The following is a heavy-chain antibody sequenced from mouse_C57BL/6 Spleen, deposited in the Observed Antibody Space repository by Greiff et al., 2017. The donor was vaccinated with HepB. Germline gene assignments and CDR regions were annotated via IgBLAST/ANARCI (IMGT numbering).Heavy chain of an antibody. J-gene: IGHJ2*01. D-gene: IGHD1-1*01. Sequence: QVQLQQPGAELVKPGASVKLSCKASGYTFTSYWMHWVKQRPGQGLEWIGMIHPNSGSTNYNEKFKSKATLTVDKPSSTAYMQLSSLTSEDSAVYYCARGDYGGYFDYWGQGTTLTVSS. CDR3: ARGDYGGYFDY. CDR2: IHPNSGST. CDR1: GYTFTSYW. V-gene: IGHV1-64*01.